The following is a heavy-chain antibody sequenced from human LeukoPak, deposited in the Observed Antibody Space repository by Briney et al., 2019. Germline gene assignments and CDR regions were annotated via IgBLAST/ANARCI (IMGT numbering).Heavy chain of an antibody. Sequence: KTSETLSLTCTVSGASISSSSSSWGWLRQPPGKGPEWIGSIYYSGLTYDNPSLKSRVSISVDPSKNHFSLKVSSVTAADTAVYYCASGTFDDYGDYDRGDYFDHWGQGTLVTVSS. V-gene: IGHV4-39*02. CDR3: ASGTFDDYGDYDRGDYFDH. CDR2: IYYSGLT. J-gene: IGHJ4*02. CDR1: GASISSSSSS. D-gene: IGHD4-17*01.